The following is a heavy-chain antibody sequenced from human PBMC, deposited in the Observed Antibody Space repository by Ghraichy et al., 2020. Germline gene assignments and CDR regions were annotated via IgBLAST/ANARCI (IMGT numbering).Heavy chain of an antibody. CDR2: ISSNGGST. D-gene: IGHD2-2*01. CDR3: ARETCSSTSCYFDY. J-gene: IGHJ4*02. CDR1: GFTFSSYA. Sequence: GGSLRLSCAASGFTFSSYAMHWVRQAPGKGLEYVSAISSNGGSTYYANSVKGRFTISRDNSKNTLYLQMGSLRAEDMAVYYCARETCSSTSCYFDYWGQGTLVTVSS. V-gene: IGHV3-64*01.